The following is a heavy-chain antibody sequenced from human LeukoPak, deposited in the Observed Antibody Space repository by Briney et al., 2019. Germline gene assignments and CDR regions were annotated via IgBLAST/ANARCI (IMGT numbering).Heavy chain of an antibody. V-gene: IGHV4-59*01. Sequence: SETLSLTCTVSGGSISSYYWSWIRQLPGKGLEWIGYIYYSGSTNYNPSLKSRVTISVDTSKNQFSLKLSSVTAADTAVYYCARALPMGWLRYNNPDYYFDYWGQGTLVTVSS. CDR2: IYYSGST. D-gene: IGHD5-12*01. CDR1: GGSISSYY. CDR3: ARALPMGWLRYNNPDYYFDY. J-gene: IGHJ4*02.